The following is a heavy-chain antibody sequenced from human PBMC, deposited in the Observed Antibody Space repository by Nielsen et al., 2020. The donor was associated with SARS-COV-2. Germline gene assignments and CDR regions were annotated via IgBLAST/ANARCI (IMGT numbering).Heavy chain of an antibody. J-gene: IGHJ5*02. D-gene: IGHD6-13*01. CDR2: IWYDGSNK. CDR1: GFTFSSYG. V-gene: IGHV3-33*01. CDR3: ARGPYSSSWGWFDP. Sequence: GGSLRLSCAASGFTFSSYGMHWVRQAPGKGLEWVAVIWYDGSNKYYADSVKGRFTISRDNSKNTLYLQMNNLRAEDTAVYYCARGPYSSSWGWFDPWGQGTLVTVSS.